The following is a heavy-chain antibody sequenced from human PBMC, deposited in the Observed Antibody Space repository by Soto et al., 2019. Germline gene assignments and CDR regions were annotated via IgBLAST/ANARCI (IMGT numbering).Heavy chain of an antibody. CDR1: GGSFSGYY. Sequence: QVQLQQWGAGLLKPSETLSLTCAVYGGSFSGYYWSWIRQPPGKGLEWIGEINHSGSTNYNPSLKCRVTRSVDTSKNQFSLKLSSVTAADTAVYYCARGRPFMDVWGQGTTVTVSS. V-gene: IGHV4-34*01. CDR2: INHSGST. J-gene: IGHJ6*02. CDR3: ARGRPFMDV.